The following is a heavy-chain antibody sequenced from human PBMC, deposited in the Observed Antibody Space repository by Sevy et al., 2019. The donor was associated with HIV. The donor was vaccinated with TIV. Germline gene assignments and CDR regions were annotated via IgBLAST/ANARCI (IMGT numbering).Heavy chain of an antibody. CDR3: ARHPGEGWFDP. Sequence: SETLSLTCTVSRGSISSYYWSWIRQPPGKGLEWIGYICYSGSTNYNPSLKSRVTISVDTSKNQFSLKLSSVTAADTAVYYCARHPGEGWFDPWGQGTLVTVSS. V-gene: IGHV4-59*13. J-gene: IGHJ5*02. CDR1: RGSISSYY. CDR2: ICYSGST.